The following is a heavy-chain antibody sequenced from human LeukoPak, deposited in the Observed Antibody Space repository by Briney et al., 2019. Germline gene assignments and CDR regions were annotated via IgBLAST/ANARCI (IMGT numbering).Heavy chain of an antibody. D-gene: IGHD6-19*01. CDR3: ARGGEVNGWSQVVSYYSYMDV. CDR1: GYTFTNYG. J-gene: IGHJ6*03. V-gene: IGHV1-18*01. CDR2: ISAYNGNT. Sequence: GASVKVSCKASGYTFTNYGVSWVRQAPGQGLEGMGWISAYNGNTNYAQKLQGRVTMTTDTSTSTAYMELRSLTSDDTAVYYCARGGEVNGWSQVVSYYSYMDVWGKGTTVTVSS.